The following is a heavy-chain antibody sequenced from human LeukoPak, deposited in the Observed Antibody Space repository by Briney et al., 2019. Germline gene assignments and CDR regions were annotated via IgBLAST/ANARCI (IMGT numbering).Heavy chain of an antibody. J-gene: IGHJ5*02. CDR1: GFTFSSYW. D-gene: IGHD3-9*01. Sequence: PGGSLRLSCAASGFTFSSYWMSWVRQAPGKGLEWVANIKQDGSEKYYVDSVKGRFTISRDNAKNSLYLQTNSLRAEDTAVYYCATFGGYYDILTGYSPDWFDPWGQGTLVTVSS. CDR2: IKQDGSEK. V-gene: IGHV3-7*01. CDR3: ATFGGYYDILTGYSPDWFDP.